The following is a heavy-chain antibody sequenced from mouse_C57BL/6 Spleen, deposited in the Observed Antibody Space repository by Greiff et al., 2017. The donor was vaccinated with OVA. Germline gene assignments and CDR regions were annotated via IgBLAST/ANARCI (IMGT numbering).Heavy chain of an antibody. Sequence: VMLVESGPGLVAPSQSLSITCTVSGFSLTSYGVSWVRQPPGKGLEWLGVIWGDGSTNYHSALISRLGISTDNSQSQVFLKLNSLQTDDTATYYCAKPVYDGYYVGYAMDYWGQGTSVTVSS. V-gene: IGHV2-3*01. CDR3: AKPVYDGYYVGYAMDY. CDR1: GFSLTSYG. D-gene: IGHD2-3*01. CDR2: IWGDGST. J-gene: IGHJ4*01.